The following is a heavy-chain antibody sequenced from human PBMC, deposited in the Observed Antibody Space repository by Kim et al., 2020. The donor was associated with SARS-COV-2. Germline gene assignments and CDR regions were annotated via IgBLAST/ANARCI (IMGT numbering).Heavy chain of an antibody. CDR1: GYTFTSYY. J-gene: IGHJ4*02. D-gene: IGHD3-3*01. V-gene: IGHV1-46*01. CDR3: ARDQDFWSGYYGVFDY. CDR2: INPSGGST. Sequence: ASVKVSCKASGYTFTSYYMHWVRQAPGQGLEWMGIINPSGGSTSYAQKFQGRVTMTRDTSTSTVYMELSSLRSEDTAVYYCARDQDFWSGYYGVFDYWGQGTLVTVSS.